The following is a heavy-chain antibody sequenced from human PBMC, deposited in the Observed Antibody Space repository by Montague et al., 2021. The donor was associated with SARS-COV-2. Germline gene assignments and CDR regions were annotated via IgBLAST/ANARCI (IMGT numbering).Heavy chain of an antibody. D-gene: IGHD5/OR15-5a*01. J-gene: IGHJ3*02. CDR3: ARALSASYSVGGDSFDI. Sequence: SLRLSCAASGFTFSKYSMNWVRQAPVKGLEWVSSISTSSLYIYYXASXHGRFTISRANAKNSLFLQTDSLRAEDTAVYYCARALSASYSVGGDSFDIWGQGTMVTVSS. CDR2: ISTSSLYI. CDR1: GFTFSKYS. V-gene: IGHV3-21*01.